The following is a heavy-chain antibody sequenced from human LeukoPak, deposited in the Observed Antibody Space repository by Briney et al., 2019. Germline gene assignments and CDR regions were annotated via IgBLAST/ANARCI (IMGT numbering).Heavy chain of an antibody. CDR2: IYPGDSDT. CDR3: ASSNPAVTRDAFDI. V-gene: IGHV5-51*01. Sequence: GESLKISCKGSGYSFTTSWIAWVRQMPGKDLEWMGIIYPGDSDTRYSPSFQGQVTISVDKSIDTAYLQWNTLKASDTAMYYCASSNPAVTRDAFDIWGQGTMVTVSS. CDR1: GYSFTTSW. J-gene: IGHJ3*02. D-gene: IGHD4-17*01.